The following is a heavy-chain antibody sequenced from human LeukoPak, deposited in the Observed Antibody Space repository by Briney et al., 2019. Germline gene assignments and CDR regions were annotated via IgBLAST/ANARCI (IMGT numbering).Heavy chain of an antibody. CDR1: GFTFSSYA. V-gene: IGHV3-23*01. J-gene: IGHJ4*02. CDR3: AIMHRYYDGSGYWVK. Sequence: GGSLRLSCAASGFTFSSYAMSWVRQAPGKGLEWVSGISTSGGTTSYADSVKGRFTISRDNPRNTLYMQMNSLRVEDTAVYYCAIMHRYYDGSGYWVKWGQGTLVTVSS. D-gene: IGHD3-22*01. CDR2: ISTSGGTT.